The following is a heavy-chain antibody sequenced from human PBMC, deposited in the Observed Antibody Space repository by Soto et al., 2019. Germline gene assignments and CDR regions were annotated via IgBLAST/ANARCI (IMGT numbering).Heavy chain of an antibody. CDR2: IYYSGST. J-gene: IGHJ4*01. Sequence: SETLSLTCTVSGGSISSGDYYWSWIRQPPGKGLEWIGYIYYSGSTNYNPSLKSRVTISVDTSKNQFSLKLSSVTAADTAVYYCARSPWVDTAMVTNLDFDYWG. V-gene: IGHV4-30-4*01. CDR3: ARSPWVDTAMVTNLDFDY. CDR1: GGSISSGDYY. D-gene: IGHD5-18*01.